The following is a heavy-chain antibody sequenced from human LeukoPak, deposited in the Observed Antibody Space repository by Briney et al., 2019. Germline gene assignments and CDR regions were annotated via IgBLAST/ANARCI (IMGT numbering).Heavy chain of an antibody. CDR1: GFTFSNAW. D-gene: IGHD1-14*01. CDR2: IYNSGST. Sequence: GGSLRLSCSASGFTFSNAWMTWVRQAPGKGLEWVAAIYNSGSTYYADSVKGRFTISRDNSKNTMYLQMNSLKGEDTAVYYCARRSNPPGRIDHWGQGTLVTVSS. V-gene: IGHV3-66*04. CDR3: ARRSNPPGRIDH. J-gene: IGHJ4*02.